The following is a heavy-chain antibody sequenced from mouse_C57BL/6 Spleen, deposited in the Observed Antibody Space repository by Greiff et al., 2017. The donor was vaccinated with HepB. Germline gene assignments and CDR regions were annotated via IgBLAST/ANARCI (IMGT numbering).Heavy chain of an antibody. D-gene: IGHD2-5*01. CDR3: ARGSYYSNFYAMDY. CDR1: GYTFTSYW. CDR2: IYPSDSET. Sequence: QVQLQQPGAELVRPGSSVKLSCKASGYTFTSYWMDWVKQRPGQGLEWIGNIYPSDSETHYNQKFKDKATLTVDKSSSTAYIQLSSLTSEDSAVYYCARGSYYSNFYAMDYWGQGTSVTVSS. J-gene: IGHJ4*01. V-gene: IGHV1-61*01.